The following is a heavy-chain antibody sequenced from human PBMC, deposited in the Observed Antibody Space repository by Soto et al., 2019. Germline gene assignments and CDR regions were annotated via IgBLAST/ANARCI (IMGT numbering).Heavy chain of an antibody. CDR1: GGSISSSSYY. J-gene: IGHJ3*02. CDR2: IYYSGST. Sequence: QLQLQESGPGLVKPSETLSLTCTVSGGSISSSSYYWGWIRQPPGKGLEWIGSIYYSGSTYYNPSLKSRVTISVDTSKNQFSLKLSSVTAADTAVYYCARQSPKIDAFDIGGQGTMVTVSS. CDR3: ARQSPKIDAFDI. V-gene: IGHV4-39*01.